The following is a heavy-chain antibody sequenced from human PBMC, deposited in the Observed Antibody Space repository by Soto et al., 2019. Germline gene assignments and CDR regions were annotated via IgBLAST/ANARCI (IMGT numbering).Heavy chain of an antibody. CDR1: GFTFSSYA. D-gene: IGHD5-18*01. Sequence: QVQLVESGGGVVQPGRSLRLSCAASGFTFSSYAMHWVRQAPGKGLEWVAVISYDGSNKYYADSVKGRFTISRDNSKNTLYLQMNSLRAEDTAVYYCARMRHSYGSDYGMDVWGQGTTVTVSS. J-gene: IGHJ6*02. CDR3: ARMRHSYGSDYGMDV. CDR2: ISYDGSNK. V-gene: IGHV3-30-3*01.